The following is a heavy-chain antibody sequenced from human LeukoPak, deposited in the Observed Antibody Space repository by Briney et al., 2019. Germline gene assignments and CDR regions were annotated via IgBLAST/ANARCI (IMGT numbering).Heavy chain of an antibody. CDR1: GGSISSSSYY. CDR3: ASLTSGWFFRYFQH. J-gene: IGHJ1*01. CDR2: IYYSGST. Sequence: PSETLSLTCTVSGGSISSSSYYWGWIRQPPGKGLEWIGSIYYSGSTYYNPSLKSRVTISVDTSKNQFSLKLSSVTAADTAVYYCASLTSGWFFRYFQHWGQGTLVTVSS. V-gene: IGHV4-39*01. D-gene: IGHD6-19*01.